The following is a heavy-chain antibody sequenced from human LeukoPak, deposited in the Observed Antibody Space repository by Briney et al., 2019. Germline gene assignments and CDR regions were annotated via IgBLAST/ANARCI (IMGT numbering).Heavy chain of an antibody. CDR1: GFTFDDYS. D-gene: IGHD6-13*01. Sequence: PGGSLRLSCAASGFTFDDYSIHWVRQAPGKGLEWVSLINKDGDRTYYADSVKGRFTISRDNRKNSLYLQMNSLRTEDSALYYCAKEARGSSWTGFDYWGRGTLVTVSS. V-gene: IGHV3-43*01. CDR3: AKEARGSSWTGFDY. J-gene: IGHJ4*02. CDR2: INKDGDRT.